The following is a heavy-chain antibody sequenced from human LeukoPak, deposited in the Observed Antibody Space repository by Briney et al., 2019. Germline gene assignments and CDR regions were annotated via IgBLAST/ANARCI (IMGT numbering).Heavy chain of an antibody. CDR3: ARDGTKIAAAGTQLCC. D-gene: IGHD6-13*01. CDR1: GYTFTSYG. Sequence: GASVKVSCKASGYTFTSYGISWVRQAPGQGLEWMGWISAYNGNTNYAQQLQGRVTMTTDTSTRTAYMEMRSLRSDDTAVYYCARDGTKIAAAGTQLCCWGQGTLVTVSS. J-gene: IGHJ4*02. CDR2: ISAYNGNT. V-gene: IGHV1-18*01.